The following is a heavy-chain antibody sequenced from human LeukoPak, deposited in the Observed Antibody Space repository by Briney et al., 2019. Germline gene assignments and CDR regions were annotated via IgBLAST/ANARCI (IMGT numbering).Heavy chain of an antibody. CDR3: ARGADYYYYYYMDV. V-gene: IGHV4-39*07. CDR2: IYYSGST. J-gene: IGHJ6*03. Sequence: KPSETLSLTCTVSGGSISSSSYYWGWIRQPPGKGLEWIGSIYYSGSTYYNPSLKSRVTISVDTSKNQFSLKLSSVTAADTAVYYCARGADYYYYYYMDVWGKGTTVTVSS. CDR1: GGSISSSSYY.